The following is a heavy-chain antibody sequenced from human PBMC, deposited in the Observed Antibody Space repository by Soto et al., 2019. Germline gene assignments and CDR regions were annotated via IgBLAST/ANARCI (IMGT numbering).Heavy chain of an antibody. D-gene: IGHD2-2*01. Sequence: ELQLLESGGGLVQPGGSLRLSCAASGFIFSSYAMSWVRQAPGKGLEWVSAISGSGISTYYADSVKGRFTISRDNSKNLLYLQMHSLAAEDTALYFCAKEKISTSCCTWLVPWGQGTPVTVSP. J-gene: IGHJ5*02. CDR3: AKEKISTSCCTWLVP. CDR2: ISGSGIST. CDR1: GFIFSSYA. V-gene: IGHV3-23*01.